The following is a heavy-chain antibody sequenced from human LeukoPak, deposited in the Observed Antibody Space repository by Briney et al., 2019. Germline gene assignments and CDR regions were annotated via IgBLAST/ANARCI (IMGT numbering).Heavy chain of an antibody. CDR1: GGSISSYY. CDR2: IYYSGST. J-gene: IGHJ6*03. CDR3: ARGTYSSGWYNRDYYYYMDV. V-gene: IGHV4-59*01. D-gene: IGHD6-19*01. Sequence: PSETLSLTCTVSGGSISSYYWSWIRQPPGKGLEWIGYIYYSGSTNYNPSLKSRVTISVDMSKNQFSLKRSSVTAADTAVYYCARGTYSSGWYNRDYYYYMDVWGKGTTVTISS.